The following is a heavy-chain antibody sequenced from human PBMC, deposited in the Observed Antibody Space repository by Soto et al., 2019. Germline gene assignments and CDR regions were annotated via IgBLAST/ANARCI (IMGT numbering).Heavy chain of an antibody. Sequence: FTSYAMHRLRRATGQRLDWIGWINAGNGNTKYSQKFQGRVTITRDTSASTAYMELSSLRSEDTAVYYCARDLQPLTYYYNNSGHNFDYWGQGTLVTVSS. CDR1: FTSYA. CDR3: ARDLQPLTYYYNNSGHNFDY. CDR2: INAGNGNT. J-gene: IGHJ4*02. D-gene: IGHD3-22*01. V-gene: IGHV1-3*01.